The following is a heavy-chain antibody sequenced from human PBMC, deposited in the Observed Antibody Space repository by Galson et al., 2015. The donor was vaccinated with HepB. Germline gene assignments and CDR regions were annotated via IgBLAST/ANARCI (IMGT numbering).Heavy chain of an antibody. J-gene: IGHJ4*02. CDR1: GYNFRNYG. CDR3: ARDWGEVKVITTR. CDR2: ISGKNGKT. V-gene: IGHV1-18*01. Sequence: SVKVSCKASGYNFRNYGISWVRQAPGQGPEWMGWISGKNGKTNYAQKLQDRVTMTIDTSTSTAYMELRSLRSDDTAVYYCARDWGEVKVITTRWGQGTLVTVSS. D-gene: IGHD3-22*01.